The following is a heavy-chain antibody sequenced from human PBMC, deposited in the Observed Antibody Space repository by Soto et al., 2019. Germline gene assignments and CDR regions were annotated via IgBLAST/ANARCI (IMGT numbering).Heavy chain of an antibody. CDR2: MNPNTGGS. J-gene: IGHJ4*02. D-gene: IGHD6-13*01. Sequence: QVQLVQSGAEVKKPGASVKVSCKASGYTFTSNDINWVRQASGQGLEWMGWMNPNTGGSGYAQDFQGRIPMTRDPATSTAYMELTSLRSDDPAVYYCARGGPAAGYDLWGQGTLVTVSS. CDR3: ARGGPAAGYDL. CDR1: GYTFTSND. V-gene: IGHV1-8*01.